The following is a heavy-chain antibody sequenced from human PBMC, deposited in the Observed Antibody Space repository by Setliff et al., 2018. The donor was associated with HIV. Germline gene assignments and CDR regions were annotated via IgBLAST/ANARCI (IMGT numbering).Heavy chain of an antibody. Sequence: ASVKVSCKASGYTFTGYYMHWVRQAPGQGLEWMGWINPNSGGTNYAQKFQGRVTMTRDTSISTAYMELSRLRTDDTAVYYCARVPYLEQLTYYYYYGMDVWGQGTTVTVSS. D-gene: IGHD6-13*01. V-gene: IGHV1-2*02. CDR3: ARVPYLEQLTYYYYYGMDV. CDR2: INPNSGGT. CDR1: GYTFTGYY. J-gene: IGHJ6*02.